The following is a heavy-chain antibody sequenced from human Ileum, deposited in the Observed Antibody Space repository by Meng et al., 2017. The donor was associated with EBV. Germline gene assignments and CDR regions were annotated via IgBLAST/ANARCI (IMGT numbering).Heavy chain of an antibody. Sequence: QVHVRGSGHGWGKTPQPLSLTGTVSGGSISSSNYDWMCIRQAPGKGLEGSGHIYNSGSTYYNPSIKSSITISVDTSQNQFYLKLSSVTAADTAVYYCARGQKGYFDLWGRGTLVTVSS. CDR2: IYNSGST. J-gene: IGHJ2*01. CDR3: ARGQKGYFDL. V-gene: IGHV4-30-4*01. CDR1: GGSISSSNYD.